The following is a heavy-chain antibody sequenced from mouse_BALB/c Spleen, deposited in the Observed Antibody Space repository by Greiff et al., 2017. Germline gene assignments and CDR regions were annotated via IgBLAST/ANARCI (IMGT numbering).Heavy chain of an antibody. CDR2: IYPGGGYT. CDR3: ARKGGIGTGFAY. J-gene: IGHJ3*01. CDR1: GYTFTNYW. Sequence: QVQLQQSGAELVRPGTSVKISCKASGYTFTNYWLGWVKQRPGHGLEWIGDIYPGGGYTNYNEKFKGKATLTADTSSSTAYMQLSSLTSEDSAVYFCARKGGIGTGFAYWGQGTLVTVSA. D-gene: IGHD2-14*01. V-gene: IGHV1-63*02.